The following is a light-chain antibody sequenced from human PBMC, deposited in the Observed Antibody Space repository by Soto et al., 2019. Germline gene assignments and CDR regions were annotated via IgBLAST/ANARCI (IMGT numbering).Light chain of an antibody. CDR2: DAS. Sequence: DIQMTQSPSTLSAPVGDRVTITCRASQSIGTWLAWYQQKPGKAPKLLIFDASTLESGVPSRFSGSGSGTDFTLTISSLQPDDFATYYCQQYSDSSGAFGQGTKVDIK. V-gene: IGKV1-5*01. CDR3: QQYSDSSGA. J-gene: IGKJ1*01. CDR1: QSIGTW.